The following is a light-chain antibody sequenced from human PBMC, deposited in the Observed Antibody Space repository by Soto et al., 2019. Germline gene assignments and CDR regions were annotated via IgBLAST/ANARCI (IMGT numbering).Light chain of an antibody. CDR2: EVS. CDR3: SSYTSSSTPNV. CDR1: SSDVGDYNY. V-gene: IGLV2-14*01. J-gene: IGLJ1*01. Sequence: QSALTQPASVSGSPGQSITISCTGTSSDVGDYNYVSWYRQHPGNAPKLIIYEVSNRPSGVSNRFSGSKSGNTASLTISGLQAEDEADYYCSSYTSSSTPNVFGTWTKLTVL.